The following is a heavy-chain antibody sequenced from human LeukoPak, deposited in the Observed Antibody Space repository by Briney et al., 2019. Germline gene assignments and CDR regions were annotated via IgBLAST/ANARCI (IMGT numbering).Heavy chain of an antibody. V-gene: IGHV3-30*04. CDR1: GFTFSSYA. CDR3: ARDLSGSSCPDY. D-gene: IGHD6-13*01. J-gene: IGHJ4*02. CDR2: ISYDGSNK. Sequence: GGSLRLSCAASGFTFSSYAMHWVRQAPGKRLEWVAVISYDGSNKYYADSVKGRFTISRDNSKNTLYLQMNSLRAEDTAVYYCARDLSGSSCPDYWGQGTLVTVSS.